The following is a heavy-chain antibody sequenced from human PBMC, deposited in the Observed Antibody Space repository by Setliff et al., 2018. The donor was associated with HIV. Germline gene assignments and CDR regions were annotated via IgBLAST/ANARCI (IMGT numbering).Heavy chain of an antibody. D-gene: IGHD6-6*01. Sequence: ASVKVSCKSSGYTFTSYGISWVRQAPGQGLEWMGWISGYNGNTNDAQRFRGRVTMTADPSTSTVYMELRSLRSDDTAVYYCARDKSSSVREYLGQGTQVTVSS. J-gene: IGHJ4*02. CDR3: ARDKSSSVREY. V-gene: IGHV1-18*01. CDR2: ISGYNGNT. CDR1: GYTFTSYG.